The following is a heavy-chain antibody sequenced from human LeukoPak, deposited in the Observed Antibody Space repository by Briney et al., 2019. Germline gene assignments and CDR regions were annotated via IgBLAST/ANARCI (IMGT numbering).Heavy chain of an antibody. CDR1: GGSISSYY. J-gene: IGHJ4*02. Sequence: SETLSLTCTVSGGSISSYYWSWIRQPAGKGLEWIGRIYTSGSTNYNPSLKSRVTMSVDTSKNQLSLKLSSVTAADAAVYYCARTQYCGGDCYPNWGQGTLVTVSS. CDR2: IYTSGST. CDR3: ARTQYCGGDCYPN. D-gene: IGHD2-21*02. V-gene: IGHV4-4*07.